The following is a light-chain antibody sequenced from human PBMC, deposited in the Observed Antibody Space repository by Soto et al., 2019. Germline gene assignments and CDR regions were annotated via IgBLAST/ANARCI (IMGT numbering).Light chain of an antibody. CDR1: SSDVGGYNY. CDR3: SSFAGSNNYV. J-gene: IGLJ1*01. CDR2: EVS. V-gene: IGLV2-8*01. Sequence: QSVLTQPPSASGSPGQSVTISCTGTSSDVGGYNYVSWYQQHPGKAPKLMIYEVSKRPSGVPGRFSGSKSGNTASLTVSGLQAEDEADYYCSSFAGSNNYVFGIGTRSPS.